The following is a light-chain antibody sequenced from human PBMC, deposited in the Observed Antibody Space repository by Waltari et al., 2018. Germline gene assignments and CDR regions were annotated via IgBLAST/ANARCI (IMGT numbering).Light chain of an antibody. CDR1: QSVSRW. Sequence: DIQMTQSPSTLSASVGDRVTITCRASQSVSRWLAWYQQKPGKAPKFLIYLASTLESGVPSRFSGSVSGTEFTLTISSLQPDDFATYYCQQYSTSSLYTFGQGTKLEI. V-gene: IGKV1-5*03. CDR2: LAS. J-gene: IGKJ2*01. CDR3: QQYSTSSLYT.